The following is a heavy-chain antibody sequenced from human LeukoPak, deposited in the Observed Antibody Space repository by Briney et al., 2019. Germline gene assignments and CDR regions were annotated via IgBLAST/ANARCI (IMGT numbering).Heavy chain of an antibody. J-gene: IGHJ6*02. CDR1: GFTFSTYA. Sequence: GRSLRLSCAASGFTFSTYAMSWVRQAPGKGLEWVSAISGSGGTTYYADSVKGRFTISRDNSKNTLYLQMNSLRAEDTAVYYCAKTAAVAASPYYYYGMDVWGQGATVTVSS. V-gene: IGHV3-23*01. CDR2: ISGSGGTT. CDR3: AKTAAVAASPYYYYGMDV. D-gene: IGHD6-19*01.